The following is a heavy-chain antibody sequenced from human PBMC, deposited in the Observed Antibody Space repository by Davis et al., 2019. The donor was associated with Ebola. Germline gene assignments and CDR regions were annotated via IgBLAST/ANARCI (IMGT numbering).Heavy chain of an antibody. J-gene: IGHJ5*02. CDR3: ARRPYWNDAGIDP. V-gene: IGHV5-10-1*01. Sequence: GESLKISCKGSGYSFTSYWISWVRQMPGKGLEWMGRIDPSDSYTNYSPSFQGHVTILADKSISTAYLQWSSLKASDTAMYYCARRPYWNDAGIDPWGQGTLVTVSS. D-gene: IGHD1-1*01. CDR1: GYSFTSYW. CDR2: IDPSDSYT.